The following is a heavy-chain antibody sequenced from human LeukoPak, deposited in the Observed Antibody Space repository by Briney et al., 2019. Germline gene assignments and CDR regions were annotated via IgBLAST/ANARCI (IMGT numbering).Heavy chain of an antibody. D-gene: IGHD2-15*01. CDR3: ARGRSWTLRYYYYMDV. Sequence: GGSLRLSCAASGFTFSDYYMSWIRQAPGKGLEWVSYISSSGSTIYYADSVKGRFTISRDNAKNSLYLQMNSLRAEDTAVYYCARGRSWTLRYYYYMDVWGKGTTVTVSS. J-gene: IGHJ6*03. CDR2: ISSSGSTI. CDR1: GFTFSDYY. V-gene: IGHV3-11*04.